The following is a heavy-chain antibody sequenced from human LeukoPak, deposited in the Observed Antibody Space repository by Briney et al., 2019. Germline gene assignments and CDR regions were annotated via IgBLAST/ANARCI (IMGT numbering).Heavy chain of an antibody. J-gene: IGHJ4*02. CDR3: ARDKEGWAVRGGPLDY. D-gene: IGHD3-10*01. CDR1: GYTFTSYG. V-gene: IGHV1-18*01. Sequence: ASVKVSCKASGYTFTSYGISWVRQAPGQGLEWMGWISAYNGNTNYAQKLQGRVTMTTDTSTSTAYMELRSLRSEDTAVYYCARDKEGWAVRGGPLDYWGQGTLVTVSS. CDR2: ISAYNGNT.